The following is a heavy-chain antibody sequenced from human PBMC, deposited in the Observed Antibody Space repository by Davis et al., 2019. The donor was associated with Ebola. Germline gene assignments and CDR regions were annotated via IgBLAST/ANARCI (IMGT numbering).Heavy chain of an antibody. D-gene: IGHD3-22*01. CDR2: ISYDGNNK. Sequence: GESLKISCAASGFTFSTYAMHWVRQAPGKGLEWVAVISYDGNNKFYADSVKGRFTISRDNSKNTLYLQMNSLRAEDTAVYYCARAPYYDSSGYYDSWGQGTLVTVSS. CDR3: ARAPYYDSSGYYDS. CDR1: GFTFSTYA. J-gene: IGHJ4*02. V-gene: IGHV3-30-3*01.